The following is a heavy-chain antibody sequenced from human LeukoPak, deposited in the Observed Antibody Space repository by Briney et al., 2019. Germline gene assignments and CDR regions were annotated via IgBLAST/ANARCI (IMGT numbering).Heavy chain of an antibody. CDR1: GGSFSGYY. CDR3: ACRSSNDSVDY. Sequence: SETLSLTCAVYGGSFSGYYWSWIRQPPGKGLEWIGEINHSGSTNYNPSLKSRVTISVDTSKNQFSLKLSSVTAADTAVYYCACRSSNDSVDYWGQGTLVTVSS. J-gene: IGHJ4*02. D-gene: IGHD6-6*01. V-gene: IGHV4-34*01. CDR2: INHSGST.